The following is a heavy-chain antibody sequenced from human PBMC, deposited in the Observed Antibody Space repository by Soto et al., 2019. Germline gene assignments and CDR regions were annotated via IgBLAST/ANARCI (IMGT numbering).Heavy chain of an antibody. Sequence: QVHLVQSGAEVKKPGASVKVSCKGSGYTFTTYGITWVRQAPGQGLEWMGWNSAHHGNTNYAQKLQGRVTVTRDTSTSTASMELRRLRSDGTAVYYGARGRDGDYWGQGALVTVSS. D-gene: IGHD6-6*01. CDR3: ARGRDGDY. J-gene: IGHJ4*02. CDR1: GYTFTTYG. CDR2: NSAHHGNT. V-gene: IGHV1-18*01.